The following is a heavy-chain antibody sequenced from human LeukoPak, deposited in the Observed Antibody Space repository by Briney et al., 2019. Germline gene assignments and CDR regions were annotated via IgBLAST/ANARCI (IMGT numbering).Heavy chain of an antibody. D-gene: IGHD3-10*01. CDR2: ISSSSSTI. Sequence: GGSLRLSCAASGFTFSSYSMNWVRQAPGKGLEWVSYISSSSSTIYYADSVKGRFTISRDNAKNSLYLQMNSLRAEDTAVYYCASHYGSGSSDYWGQGTLVTVSS. V-gene: IGHV3-48*04. J-gene: IGHJ4*02. CDR1: GFTFSSYS. CDR3: ASHYGSGSSDY.